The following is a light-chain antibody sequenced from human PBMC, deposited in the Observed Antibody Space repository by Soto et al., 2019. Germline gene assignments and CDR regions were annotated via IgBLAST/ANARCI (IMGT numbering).Light chain of an antibody. J-gene: IGKJ1*01. CDR3: QQYGSAPRT. Sequence: DIVLTQSPDSLAVSLGERATISCRASQSVSSSFLSWYQQKPGQSPRLLIYGASGRATGIPDRFSGSGSGTDFTLTISSLEPEDFAVYYCQQYGSAPRTFGQGTKVDIK. CDR1: QSVSSSF. CDR2: GAS. V-gene: IGKV3-20*01.